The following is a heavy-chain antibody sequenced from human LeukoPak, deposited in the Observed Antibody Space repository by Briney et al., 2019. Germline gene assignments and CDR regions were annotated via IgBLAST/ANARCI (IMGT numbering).Heavy chain of an antibody. CDR2: ITADGTE. CDR3: TTAPTRGWLPYFDY. J-gene: IGHJ4*02. Sequence: GGSLRLSCAVSELTFSDAWISWVRQAPGKGLEWVARITADGTEDYAAPVNARFTASRDDSKTTVYLQMNSLTTEDTAVFYCTTAPTRGWLPYFDYWGQGTVVTVSS. CDR1: ELTFSDAW. V-gene: IGHV3-15*01. D-gene: IGHD5-24*01.